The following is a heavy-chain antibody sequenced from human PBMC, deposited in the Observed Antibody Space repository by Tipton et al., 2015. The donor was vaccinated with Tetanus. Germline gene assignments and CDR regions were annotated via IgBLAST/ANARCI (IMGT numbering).Heavy chain of an antibody. CDR3: ARAHCTDGVCNFDF. CDR2: IYPGDSDT. J-gene: IGHJ4*02. CDR1: GYIFNNYW. Sequence: QLVQSGGEVKKPGESLQISCKGSGYIFNNYWIEWVRQKPGKGLEWMGIIYPGDSDTRYSPSFQGQVTISVDKSINTAYLQWSSLKASDTSMFYCARAHCTDGVCNFDFWGQGALVTVAS. V-gene: IGHV5-51*01. D-gene: IGHD2-8*01.